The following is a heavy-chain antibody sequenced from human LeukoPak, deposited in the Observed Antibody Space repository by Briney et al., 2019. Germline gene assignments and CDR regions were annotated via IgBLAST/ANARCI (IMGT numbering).Heavy chain of an antibody. CDR2: IYYSGST. CDR1: GGSISSGGYS. J-gene: IGHJ4*02. CDR3: ARSPRGSSGWYGDY. V-gene: IGHV4-31*03. Sequence: SETLSLTCTVSGGSISSGGYSWSWIRQHPGKGLEWIGYIYYSGSTYYNPSLKSRVTISVDTSKNQFSLKLSSVTAADTAVYYCARSPRGSSGWYGDYWGQGTLVTVSS. D-gene: IGHD6-19*01.